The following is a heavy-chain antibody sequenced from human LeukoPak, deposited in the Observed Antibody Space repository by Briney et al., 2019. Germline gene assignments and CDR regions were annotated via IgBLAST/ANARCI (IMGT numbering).Heavy chain of an antibody. D-gene: IGHD6-6*01. CDR3: ARDLEYSSSPGTYYYYGMDV. Sequence: SEALSPTCSVSGGSVRSDISHWSWIRQPPGKGLEWIGYIYYSGSTYYNPSLKSRVTISVDTSKNQFSLKLSSVTAADTAVYYCARDLEYSSSPGTYYYYGMDVWGQGTTVTVSS. V-gene: IGHV4-31*02. CDR1: GGSVRSDISH. CDR2: IYYSGST. J-gene: IGHJ6*02.